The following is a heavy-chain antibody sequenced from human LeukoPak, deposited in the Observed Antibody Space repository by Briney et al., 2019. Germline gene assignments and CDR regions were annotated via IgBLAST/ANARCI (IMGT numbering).Heavy chain of an antibody. CDR3: ARVSSSMGGAADY. Sequence: ASVKVSCKASGYTFTSYDINWVRQATGQGLEWMGWMNPNSGNTGYAQKFQGRVTITRNTSISTAYTELSSLRSEDTAVYYCARVSSSMGGAADYWGQGTLVTVSS. J-gene: IGHJ4*02. V-gene: IGHV1-8*03. D-gene: IGHD6-6*01. CDR2: MNPNSGNT. CDR1: GYTFTSYD.